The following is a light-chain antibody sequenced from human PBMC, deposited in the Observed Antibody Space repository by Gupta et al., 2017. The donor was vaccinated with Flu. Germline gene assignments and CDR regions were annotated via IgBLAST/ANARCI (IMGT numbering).Light chain of an antibody. CDR2: GAS. V-gene: IGKV3-20*01. J-gene: IGKJ1*01. CDR1: QSVSSSY. CDR3: QQDGSSPMT. Sequence: GTLYLSPGERATLSCRASQSVSSSYLAWYQQKPGQAPRLLIYGASSTATGLPDRFSGSGSGTDFSLTISRLEPEDFAVYYCQQDGSSPMTFGQGTKVEIK.